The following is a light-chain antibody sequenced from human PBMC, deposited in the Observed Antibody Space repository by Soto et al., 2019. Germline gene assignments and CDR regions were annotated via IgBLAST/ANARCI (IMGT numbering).Light chain of an antibody. CDR3: SSYSGTNYHYV. V-gene: IGLV2-8*01. Sequence: QSALTEPPSASGSFGQSVTISCTGNNRDVGGYNYVSWYQQHPGKAPKLMIYEVSERPSGVPDRFSGSKSGNTASLTVSGLQADDEADYYCSSYSGTNYHYVFGTGTKVTVL. CDR1: NRDVGGYNY. J-gene: IGLJ1*01. CDR2: EVS.